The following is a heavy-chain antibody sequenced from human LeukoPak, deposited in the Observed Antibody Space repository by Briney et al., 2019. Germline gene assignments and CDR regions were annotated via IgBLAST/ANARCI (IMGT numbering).Heavy chain of an antibody. CDR2: ISSSGSTI. CDR1: VFTLSDYY. Sequence: PGGSLRLSCAASVFTLSDYYMCCIRQAPGKGLEWVSYISSSGSTIYYADSVKGRFTISRDNAKNSLYLQMNSLGAEDTAVYYCARDGYIDAFDIWGQGTMVTVSS. CDR3: ARDGYIDAFDI. V-gene: IGHV3-11*01. D-gene: IGHD5-24*01. J-gene: IGHJ3*02.